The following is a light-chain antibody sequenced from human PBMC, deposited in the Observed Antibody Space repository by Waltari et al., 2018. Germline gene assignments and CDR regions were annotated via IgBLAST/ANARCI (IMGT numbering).Light chain of an antibody. V-gene: IGLV1-40*01. Sequence: QSLLTQPPSVSGAPGRRVTILSTGTSSTIGAVYAVHCYQQFPGSAPQPVIFGNTNRPSGVPDRFSGSKSGTSASLAITGLQTEDEADYYCQSYDTGLDGYVFGTGTKVNVL. CDR2: GNT. J-gene: IGLJ1*01. CDR3: QSYDTGLDGYV. CDR1: SSTIGAVYA.